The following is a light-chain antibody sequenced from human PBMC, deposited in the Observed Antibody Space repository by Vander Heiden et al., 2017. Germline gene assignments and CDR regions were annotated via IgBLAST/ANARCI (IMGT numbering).Light chain of an antibody. CDR1: QNINSW. CDR2: KAS. CDR3: HQYNSYSPST. V-gene: IGKV1-5*03. Sequence: DIQMTHSPSSLAASVADEATITCRASQNINSWLAWYPQRPGKAPKLLIYKASTVESGVAERFSGSGSGTEFTLTISSLQPDDFATYYCHQYNSYSPSTFGPGTQVEIK. J-gene: IGKJ1*01.